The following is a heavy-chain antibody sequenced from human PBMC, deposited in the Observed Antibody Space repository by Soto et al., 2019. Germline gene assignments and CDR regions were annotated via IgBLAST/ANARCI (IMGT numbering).Heavy chain of an antibody. CDR3: AHKGGGDRILDY. Sequence: QITLKESGPTLVKPTQTLTLTCTFSGFSLSTRGVGVGWIRQPPGKALEWLAIIYWDDDKRYSPSLKSRLTIPKDTSKNPVVLTMTNMDPVDTATYYCAHKGGGDRILDYWGQGTLVTVSS. CDR1: GFSLSTRGVG. J-gene: IGHJ4*02. CDR2: IYWDDDK. V-gene: IGHV2-5*02. D-gene: IGHD3-16*01.